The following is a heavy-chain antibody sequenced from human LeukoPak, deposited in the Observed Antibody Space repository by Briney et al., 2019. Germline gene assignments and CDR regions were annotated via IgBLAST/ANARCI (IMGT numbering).Heavy chain of an antibody. CDR1: GDSVSSNSAA. CDR2: TYYRSKWYN. Sequence: SQTLSLTCAIFGDSVSSNSAAWNWIRQSPSRGLEWLGRTYYRSKWYNDYAVSVKSRITINPDTSKNQFSLQLNSVTPEDTAVYYCAWSGKLQWHDGMDVWGQGTTVTVSS. D-gene: IGHD6-19*01. J-gene: IGHJ6*02. CDR3: AWSGKLQWHDGMDV. V-gene: IGHV6-1*01.